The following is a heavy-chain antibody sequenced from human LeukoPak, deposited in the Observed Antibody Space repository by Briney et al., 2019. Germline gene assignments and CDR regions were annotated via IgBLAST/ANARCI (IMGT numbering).Heavy chain of an antibody. Sequence: GGSMRLSCAASGFTFSGSAMRWVRQASGKGLEWVGRIRSKANSYATAYAASVKGTFTIARDDSKSTAYLQMNSHKTEDTAVYNCTSISGYENYWGQGALVTVSS. J-gene: IGHJ4*02. V-gene: IGHV3-73*01. CDR2: IRSKANSYAT. D-gene: IGHD5-12*01. CDR1: GFTFSGSA. CDR3: TSISGYENY.